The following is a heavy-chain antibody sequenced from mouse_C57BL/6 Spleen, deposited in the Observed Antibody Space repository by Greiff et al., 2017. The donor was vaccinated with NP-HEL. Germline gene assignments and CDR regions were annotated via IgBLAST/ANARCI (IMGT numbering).Heavy chain of an antibody. CDR2: IYPGSGNT. D-gene: IGHD1-1*01. V-gene: IGHV1-76*01. CDR1: GYTFTDYY. J-gene: IGHJ2*01. CDR3: AIYGSSYDYFDY. Sequence: QVQLQQSGAELVRPGASVKLSCKASGYTFTDYYINWVKQRPGQGLEWIARIYPGSGNTYYNEKFKGKATLTAEKSSSTAYMQLSSLTSEDSAVYFCAIYGSSYDYFDYGAQGTTLTVSS.